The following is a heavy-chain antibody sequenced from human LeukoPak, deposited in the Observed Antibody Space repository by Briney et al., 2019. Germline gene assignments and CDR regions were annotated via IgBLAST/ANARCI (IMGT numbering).Heavy chain of an antibody. CDR1: GLTFDDYG. J-gene: IGHJ4*02. V-gene: IGHV3-20*04. CDR2: INWNGGST. CDR3: ARAPMVVTPEYYFDY. Sequence: GGSLRLSCAASGLTFDDYGMSWVRQAPGKGLEWVSGINWNGGSTGYADSVTGRFTISRDNAKNSLYLQMNSLRAEDTALYYCARAPMVVTPEYYFDYWGQGTLVTVSS. D-gene: IGHD4-23*01.